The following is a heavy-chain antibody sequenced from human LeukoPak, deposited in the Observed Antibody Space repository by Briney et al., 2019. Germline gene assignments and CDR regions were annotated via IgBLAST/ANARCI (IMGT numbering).Heavy chain of an antibody. CDR3: ASHLNYYDSSGYIQDY. CDR1: GFTFSSYE. Sequence: GGSLRLSCAASGFTFSSYEMNWVRQAPGKGLEWVSYISSSGSTIYYADSVKGRFTISRDNAKNSLYLQMNSLRAEDTAVYYCASHLNYYDSSGYIQDYWGQGTLVTVSS. J-gene: IGHJ4*02. V-gene: IGHV3-48*03. D-gene: IGHD3-22*01. CDR2: ISSSGSTI.